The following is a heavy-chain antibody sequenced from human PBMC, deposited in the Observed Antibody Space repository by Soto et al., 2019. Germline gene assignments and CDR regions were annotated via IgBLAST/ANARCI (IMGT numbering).Heavy chain of an antibody. CDR3: AKAAGPSAGYYVLQH. Sequence: GGSLRLSCAASGFIFTSYGMHWVRQAPGKGLEWVAVVSFDGSNKYYADSVKGRFTISRDNSKNTLYLQMNSLRPEDTAVYYCAKAAGPSAGYYVLQHWGQGTLVNVSS. CDR1: GFIFTSYG. CDR2: VSFDGSNK. D-gene: IGHD3-22*01. J-gene: IGHJ1*01. V-gene: IGHV3-30*18.